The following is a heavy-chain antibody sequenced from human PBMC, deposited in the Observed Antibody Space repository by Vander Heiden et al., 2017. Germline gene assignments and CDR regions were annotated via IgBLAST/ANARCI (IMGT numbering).Heavy chain of an antibody. J-gene: IGHJ4*02. D-gene: IGHD4-17*01. CDR2: IKSKTDGGTT. CDR1: VLTFSHAW. V-gene: IGHV3-15*01. CDR3: TTDSGYYDYGDYGEYYFDY. Sequence: EVQLVESGGGLVQPGGSLRLSCAAFVLTFSHAWMSWVRQAPGKGLEWVGRIKSKTDGGTTDYAAPVKGRFTISRDDSKNTLYLQMNSLKTEDTAVYYCTTDSGYYDYGDYGEYYFDYWGQGTLVTVSS.